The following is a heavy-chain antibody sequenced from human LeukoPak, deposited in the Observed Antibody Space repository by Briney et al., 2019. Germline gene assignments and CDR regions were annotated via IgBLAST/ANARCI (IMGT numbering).Heavy chain of an antibody. CDR3: ARDGAGYSMGDAFDI. Sequence: PSETLSLTCTVSGGSISSYYWSWIRQPPGKGLEWIGYIYYSGSTNYNPSLKSRVTMSVDTSKDQFSLKLSSVTAADTAVYYCARDGAGYSMGDAFDIWGQGTMVTVSS. V-gene: IGHV4-59*01. D-gene: IGHD6-13*01. J-gene: IGHJ3*02. CDR1: GGSISSYY. CDR2: IYYSGST.